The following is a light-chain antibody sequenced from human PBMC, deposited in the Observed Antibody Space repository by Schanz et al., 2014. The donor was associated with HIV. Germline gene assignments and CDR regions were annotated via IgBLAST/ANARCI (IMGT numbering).Light chain of an antibody. J-gene: IGLJ2*01. CDR1: SSNIGAGYD. CDR2: GDS. CDR3: CSYAGSSTFDVV. Sequence: QSVLSQPRSASGTPGQRVTISCSGSSSNIGAGYDVHWYQQLPGTAPKLLIYGDSNQPSGVSNRFSGSKSGNTASLTISGLQAEDEADYYCCSYAGSSTFDVVFGGGTKLTVL. V-gene: IGLV1-40*01.